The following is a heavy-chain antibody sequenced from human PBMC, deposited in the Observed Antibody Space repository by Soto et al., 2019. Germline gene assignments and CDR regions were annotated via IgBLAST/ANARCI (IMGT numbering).Heavy chain of an antibody. CDR3: ARARYYYGSGSRWLWNWFDP. J-gene: IGHJ5*02. CDR1: GFTFSSYG. D-gene: IGHD3-10*01. Sequence: QVQLVESGGGVVQPGRSLRLSCAASGFTFSSYGMHWVRQAPGQGLVWVAVIWYDGSNKYYADSVKGRFTISRANSKNPLNLQMNPLIAADAAVHYSARARYYYGSGSRWLWNWFDPWGQATLVTVSS. V-gene: IGHV3-33*01. CDR2: IWYDGSNK.